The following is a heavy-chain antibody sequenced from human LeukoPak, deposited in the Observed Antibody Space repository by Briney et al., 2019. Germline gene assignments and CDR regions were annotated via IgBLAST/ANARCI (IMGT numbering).Heavy chain of an antibody. V-gene: IGHV4-39*07. CDR1: GDSISSSSNY. CDR3: ARTSLYYYDSSGYSLAGEYFQH. CDR2: IYYSGST. J-gene: IGHJ1*01. Sequence: SETLSLTCTVSGDSISSSSNYWGWIRQPPGKGLEWIGSIYYSGSTYYNPSLKSRVTISVDTSKNQFSLKLSSVTAADTAVYYCARTSLYYYDSSGYSLAGEYFQHWGQGTLVTVSS. D-gene: IGHD3-22*01.